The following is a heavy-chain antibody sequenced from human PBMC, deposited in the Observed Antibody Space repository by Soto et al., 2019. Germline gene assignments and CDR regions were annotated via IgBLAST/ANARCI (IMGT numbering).Heavy chain of an antibody. V-gene: IGHV3-23*01. D-gene: IGHD3-10*01. CDR3: AKDRSHYGSGSYSQY. CDR2: ISGSGGST. J-gene: IGHJ4*02. CDR1: GFTFSSYA. Sequence: GGSLRLSCAASGFTFSSYAMSWVRQAPGKGLEWVSAISGSGGSTYYADSVKGRFTISRDNSKNTLYLQMNSLRAEDTAVYYCAKDRSHYGSGSYSQYWGQGTLVTVSS.